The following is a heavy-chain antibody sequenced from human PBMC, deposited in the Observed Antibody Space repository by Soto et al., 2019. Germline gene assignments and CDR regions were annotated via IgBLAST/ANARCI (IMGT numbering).Heavy chain of an antibody. CDR1: GFTFSNAW. D-gene: IGHD5-12*01. J-gene: IGHJ4*02. Sequence: GGSLRLSCAASGFTFSNAWMSWVRQAPGKGLEWVGRIKSKTDGGTTDYAAPVKGRFTISRDDSKNTLYLQMNSLKTEDTALYYCTSDLNSGYDYFDYWDQGTLVTVSS. V-gene: IGHV3-15*01. CDR2: IKSKTDGGTT. CDR3: TSDLNSGYDYFDY.